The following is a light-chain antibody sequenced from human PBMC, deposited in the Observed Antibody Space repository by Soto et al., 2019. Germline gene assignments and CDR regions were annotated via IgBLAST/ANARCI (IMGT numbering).Light chain of an antibody. CDR3: QQYNSSPWT. CDR2: KAS. CDR1: QSISSW. J-gene: IGKJ1*01. V-gene: IGKV1-5*03. Sequence: DIQMTQSPSTLSASVGDRVTITCRASQSISSWLAWYQQKPGKAPKLLIYKASSLESGVPSRFIGSGAGTKFTLTISSLQPDDFATYYCQQYNSSPWTFGQGTKVEIK.